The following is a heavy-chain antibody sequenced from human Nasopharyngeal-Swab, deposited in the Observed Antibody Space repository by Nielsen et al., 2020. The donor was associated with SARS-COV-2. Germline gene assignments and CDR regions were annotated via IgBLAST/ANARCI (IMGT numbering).Heavy chain of an antibody. CDR2: IGTAGDT. J-gene: IGHJ4*02. Sequence: GESLKVSCAASVFSLSSYDMYWVRQATGKGLEWVSAIGTAGDTYYPGSVKGRFTISREDTKKSLYLQMNSLRAGDTAVYYCARARGITGTTFLDYWGQGALVTVSS. CDR1: VFSLSSYD. V-gene: IGHV3-13*01. D-gene: IGHD1-7*01. CDR3: ARARGITGTTFLDY.